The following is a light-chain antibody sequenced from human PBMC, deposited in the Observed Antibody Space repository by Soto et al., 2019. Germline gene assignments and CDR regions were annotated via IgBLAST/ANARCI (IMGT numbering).Light chain of an antibody. CDR1: QSVNSN. V-gene: IGKV3-15*01. CDR2: GAS. CDR3: QQYNNRWT. Sequence: EIVMTQSPATLSVSPGERATLSCRASQSVNSNLAWYQQKPGQAPRLLISGASTRATGIPARFSGSGSETEFTLTISSLQSEDFAVYYCQQYNNRWTFGQGTKVEMK. J-gene: IGKJ1*01.